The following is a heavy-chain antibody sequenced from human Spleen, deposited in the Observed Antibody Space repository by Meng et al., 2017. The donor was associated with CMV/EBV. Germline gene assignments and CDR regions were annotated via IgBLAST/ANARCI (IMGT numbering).Heavy chain of an antibody. V-gene: IGHV3-23*01. Sequence: SCAASGFTFSNYAMSWVRLCPGRGLEWLSTVSGSGAMTYYTDSARGRFTISRDNSRNTLFLQMDSLRAEDTAVYYCVVGKNQPDYWGQGTLVTVSS. CDR3: VVGKNQPDY. J-gene: IGHJ4*02. D-gene: IGHD1-14*01. CDR1: GFTFSNYA. CDR2: VSGSGAMT.